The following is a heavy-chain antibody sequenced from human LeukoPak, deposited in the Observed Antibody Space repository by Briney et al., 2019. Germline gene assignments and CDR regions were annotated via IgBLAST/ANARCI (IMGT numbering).Heavy chain of an antibody. CDR2: INIDGSST. CDR1: GFTFSSFW. CDR3: VRDDYGAGDY. D-gene: IGHD4-17*01. V-gene: IGHV3-74*01. Sequence: GGSLRLSCAASGFTFSSFWMHWVRQAPGKGLVWVSRINIDGSSTAYADSVKGRFTISRDNAKNMLYLQMNSLRAEDTAFYYCVRDDYGAGDYWGQGTLVTVSS. J-gene: IGHJ4*02.